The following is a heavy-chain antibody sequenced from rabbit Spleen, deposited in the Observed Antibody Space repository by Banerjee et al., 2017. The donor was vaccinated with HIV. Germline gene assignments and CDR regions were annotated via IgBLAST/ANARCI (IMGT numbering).Heavy chain of an antibody. CDR1: GFSFSSGYY. D-gene: IGHD4-1*01. V-gene: IGHV1S40*01. Sequence: QSLEESGGGLVQPEGSLTLTCTASGFSFSSGYYMCWVRQAPGKGLESIACIYAGSGGSTGYASWAKGRFTISKTSSTTVTLQMTSLTVADTATYFCARYYSDWGKDLWGPGTLVTVS. CDR3: ARYYSDWGKDL. CDR2: IYAGSGGST. J-gene: IGHJ6*01.